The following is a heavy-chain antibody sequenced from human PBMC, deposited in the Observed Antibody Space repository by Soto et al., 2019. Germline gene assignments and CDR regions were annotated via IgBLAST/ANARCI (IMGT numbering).Heavy chain of an antibody. CDR2: ISSTGGTI. CDR1: GFTFSDYY. D-gene: IGHD2-2*01. V-gene: IGHV3-11*01. Sequence: QVQLVESGGGLVKPGGSLRLSCAASGFTFSDYYMSWIRQAPGKGLEWVSYISSTGGTIYYADSVEGRFTISRDHAKNSLSLQMSSLRAEDTAVYYCARGFSTVTAPAAGYGLDVWGQGTTVTVSS. CDR3: ARGFSTVTAPAAGYGLDV. J-gene: IGHJ6*02.